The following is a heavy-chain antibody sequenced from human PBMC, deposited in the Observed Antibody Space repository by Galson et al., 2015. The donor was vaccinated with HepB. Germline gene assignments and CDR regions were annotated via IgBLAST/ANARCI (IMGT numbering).Heavy chain of an antibody. CDR1: GFTFSSYW. CDR2: ISSSGRTI. Sequence: SLRLSCAASGFTFSSYWMSWVRQAPGKGLEWVSYISSSGRTIYYADSVKGRFTISRDNAERSLYLQMNSLRAEDTAVYYCTSLGSFDIWGQGTMVTVSS. CDR3: TSLGSFDI. J-gene: IGHJ3*02. D-gene: IGHD1-26*01. V-gene: IGHV3-48*03.